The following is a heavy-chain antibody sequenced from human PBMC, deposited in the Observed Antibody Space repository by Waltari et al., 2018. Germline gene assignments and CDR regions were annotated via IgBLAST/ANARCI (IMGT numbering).Heavy chain of an antibody. V-gene: IGHV4-39*07. D-gene: IGHD5-18*01. CDR2: IYYSGST. CDR1: GGSISSSSYY. Sequence: QLQLQESGPGLVKPSETLSLTCTVSGGSISSSSYYWGWIRPPPGKGLEWIGSIYYSGSTYYNPSLKSQVTISVDTSKNQFSLKLSSVTAADTAVYYCARVDTAMSSSYYFDYWGQGTLVTVSS. CDR3: ARVDTAMSSSYYFDY. J-gene: IGHJ4*02.